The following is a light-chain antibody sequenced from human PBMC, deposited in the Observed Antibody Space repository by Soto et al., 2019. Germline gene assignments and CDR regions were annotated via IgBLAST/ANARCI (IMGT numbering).Light chain of an antibody. CDR1: SFNIGSGW. CDR3: ATWDDSLSGAV. V-gene: IGLV1-47*01. J-gene: IGLJ7*01. CDR2: RNN. Sequence: QSVLTQPPSASGTPGQRVTISCSGSSFNIGSGWVYWYQQLPRTAPKLLIYRNNQRPSGVPDRFSASKSGTSASLAITGLRSEDEADYYCATWDDSLSGAVFGGGTQLTVL.